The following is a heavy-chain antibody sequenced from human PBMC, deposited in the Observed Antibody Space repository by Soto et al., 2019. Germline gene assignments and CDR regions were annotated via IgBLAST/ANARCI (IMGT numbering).Heavy chain of an antibody. Sequence: ASVKVSCKASGYTFTSYAIHWVRQAPGQRLEWMGWINAYNGNTNYAQKLQGRVTMTTDTSTSTAYMELRSLRSDDTAVYYCARMFYYYDSSGSHFDYWGQGTLVTVSS. D-gene: IGHD3-22*01. CDR2: INAYNGNT. CDR3: ARMFYYYDSSGSHFDY. CDR1: GYTFTSYA. J-gene: IGHJ4*02. V-gene: IGHV1-18*01.